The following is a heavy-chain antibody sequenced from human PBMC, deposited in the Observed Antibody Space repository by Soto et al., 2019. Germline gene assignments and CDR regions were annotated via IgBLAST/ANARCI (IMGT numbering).Heavy chain of an antibody. D-gene: IGHD3-22*01. CDR1: GDTFSSYA. CDR3: ARDGSGYRTRASPMDV. CDR2: IIPIFGTA. V-gene: IGHV1-69*01. Sequence: QVQLVQSGAEVKKPGSSVKVSCKASGDTFSSYAIIWVRQAPGQGLELMGGIIPIFGTANYAQKFQGRVTITADESTSTAYVELSSLTSEDTARYYCARDGSGYRTRASPMDVWGQVTTVTDSS. J-gene: IGHJ6*02.